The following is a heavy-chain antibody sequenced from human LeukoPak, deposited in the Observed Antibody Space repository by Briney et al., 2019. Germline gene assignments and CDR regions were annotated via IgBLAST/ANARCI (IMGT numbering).Heavy chain of an antibody. V-gene: IGHV4-34*01. CDR2: INHSGST. J-gene: IGHJ5*02. D-gene: IGHD6-6*01. Sequence: WETLSLSCAVYGGSFSGYYWSWLRQPPGKGLEWLGEINHSGSTNYNPSLKSRVTISVDTSKNQFSLKLSSVTAADTAVYYCARHRWIAAHWFDPWGQGTLVTVSS. CDR3: ARHRWIAAHWFDP. CDR1: GGSFSGYY.